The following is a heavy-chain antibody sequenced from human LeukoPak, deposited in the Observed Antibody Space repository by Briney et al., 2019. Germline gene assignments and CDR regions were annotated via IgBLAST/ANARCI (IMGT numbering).Heavy chain of an antibody. CDR1: GFTFSSYT. V-gene: IGHV3-21*01. D-gene: IGHD2-2*01. Sequence: GGSLRLSCAASGFTFSSYTRNWVRRAPGKGLGRVPPFSSGGSYTYYTDTVRGRFTISRDNAKSSLYLQMNSLRAEDTALYYCARDAYCTTTNCYFDYWGQGALVTVSS. CDR3: ARDAYCTTTNCYFDY. CDR2: FSSGGSYT. J-gene: IGHJ4*02.